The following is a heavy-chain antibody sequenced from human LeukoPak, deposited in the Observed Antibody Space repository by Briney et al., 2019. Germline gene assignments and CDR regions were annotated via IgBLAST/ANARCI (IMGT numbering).Heavy chain of an antibody. D-gene: IGHD2/OR15-2a*01. CDR3: TRAPYNSGYYPYCFDY. V-gene: IGHV3-49*04. CDR2: IRSTTHSGTT. Sequence: GGSLRLSCITSGFTLGDYGMSWVRQAPGKGLEWISFIRSTTHSGTTEYAASVKGRFTMSRDDSKSIAYLQMNSLKTEDTAVYHCTRAPYNSGYYPYCFDYWGQGTLVTVSS. J-gene: IGHJ4*02. CDR1: GFTLGDYG.